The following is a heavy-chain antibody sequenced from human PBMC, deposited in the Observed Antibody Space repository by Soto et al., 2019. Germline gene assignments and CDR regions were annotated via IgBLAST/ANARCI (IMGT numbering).Heavy chain of an antibody. CDR2: ISAYNGNT. Sequence: ASVKVSCKASGYTFTSYGISWVRQAPGQGLEWMGWISAYNGNTNYAQKLQGRVTMTTDTSTSTAYMDLRSLRSDDTAVYYCAREGREIWSGYYSNMYYYGMDVWGQGTTVTVS. CDR1: GYTFTSYG. V-gene: IGHV1-18*01. D-gene: IGHD3-3*01. CDR3: AREGREIWSGYYSNMYYYGMDV. J-gene: IGHJ6*02.